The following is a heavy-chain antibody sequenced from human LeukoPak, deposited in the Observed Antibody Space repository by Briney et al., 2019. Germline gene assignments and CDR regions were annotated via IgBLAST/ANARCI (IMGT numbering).Heavy chain of an antibody. J-gene: IGHJ4*02. CDR2: IGTAGDT. CDR3: ARWGLVGATVGGFDY. Sequence: PGGSLRLSCAASGFTFSSYSMNWVRQATGKGLEWVSAIGTAGDTYYPGSVKGRFTISRENAKNSLYLQMNSLRAGDTAVYYCARWGLVGATVGGFDYWGQGTLVTVSS. CDR1: GFTFSSYS. V-gene: IGHV3-13*01. D-gene: IGHD1-26*01.